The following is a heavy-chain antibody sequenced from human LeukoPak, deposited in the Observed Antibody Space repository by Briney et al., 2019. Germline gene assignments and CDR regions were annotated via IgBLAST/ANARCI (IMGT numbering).Heavy chain of an antibody. V-gene: IGHV3-21*01. D-gene: IGHD3-10*01. J-gene: IGHJ4*02. CDR2: ISSSSSYI. CDR3: ARDIPRYYGSGIDY. CDR1: GFTFSSYS. Sequence: GRSLRLSCAASGFTFSSYSMNWVRQAPGKGLEWVSSISSSSSYIYYADSVKGRFTISRDNAKNSLYLQMNSLRAEDTAVYYCARDIPRYYGSGIDYWGQGTLVTVSS.